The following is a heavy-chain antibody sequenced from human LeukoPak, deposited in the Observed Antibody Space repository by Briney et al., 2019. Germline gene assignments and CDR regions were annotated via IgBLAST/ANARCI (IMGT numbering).Heavy chain of an antibody. D-gene: IGHD3-3*01. CDR3: ARWRGAQSEFEY. V-gene: IGHV3-7*01. CDR1: GFTFTRYW. Sequence: GGSLRLSCAASGFTFTRYWMSWVRQAPRKGLECVANIKQDGSEKEYVDSVKGRFTISRDNAKNSLYLQMNNVRAEDTAVYYCARWRGAQSEFEYWGQGTLVTVSS. J-gene: IGHJ4*02. CDR2: IKQDGSEK.